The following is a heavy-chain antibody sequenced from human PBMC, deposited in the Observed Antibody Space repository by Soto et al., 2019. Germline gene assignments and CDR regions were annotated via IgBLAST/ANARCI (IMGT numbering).Heavy chain of an antibody. CDR3: ARGKLYYSSGSHFDY. CDR2: INHSGST. D-gene: IGHD3-10*01. J-gene: IGHJ4*02. Sequence: SETLSLTCAVYGGSFSGYYWSWIRQPPGKGLEWIGEINHSGSTNYNPSLKSRVTISVDTSKNQFSLKLSSVTAADTAVYYCARGKLYYSSGSHFDYWGQGTLVTVSS. V-gene: IGHV4-34*01. CDR1: GGSFSGYY.